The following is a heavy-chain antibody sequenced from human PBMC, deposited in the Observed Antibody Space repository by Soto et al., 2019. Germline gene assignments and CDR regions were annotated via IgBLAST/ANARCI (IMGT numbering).Heavy chain of an antibody. CDR1: GYTFTGYY. Sequence: QVQLVQSGAEVKKPGASVKVSCKASGYTFTGYYMHWVRQAPGQGLEWMGWINPNSGGTNYAQKFQGGVTMTRDTSISTAYMELSRLRSDETAVYYCARERGLWFGEFPHDYSGMDVWGQGTTVTVSS. J-gene: IGHJ6*02. CDR2: INPNSGGT. D-gene: IGHD3-10*01. V-gene: IGHV1-2*02. CDR3: ARERGLWFGEFPHDYSGMDV.